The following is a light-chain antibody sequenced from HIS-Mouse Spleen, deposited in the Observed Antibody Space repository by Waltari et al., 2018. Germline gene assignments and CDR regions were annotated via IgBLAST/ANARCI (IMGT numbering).Light chain of an antibody. CDR2: QDS. V-gene: IGLV3-1*01. CDR1: KLGDKY. J-gene: IGLJ1*01. CDR3: QAWDSSVYV. Sequence: SYELTQPPSVSVSPGQTASITCSGDKLGDKYACWYQQKPGQSPVLVIYQDSKRPSGSPERFSGSNAGNTATLTISGTQAMDEADYYCQAWDSSVYVFGTGTKVTVL.